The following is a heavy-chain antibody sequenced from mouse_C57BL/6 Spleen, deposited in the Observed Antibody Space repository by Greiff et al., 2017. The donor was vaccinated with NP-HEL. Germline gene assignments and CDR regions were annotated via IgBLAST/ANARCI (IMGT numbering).Heavy chain of an antibody. CDR3: ARERYGGYFDY. Sequence: VQLQQPGAELVRPGSSVKLSCKASGYTFTSYWMHWVKQRPIQGLEWIGNIDPSDSETHYNQKFKDKATLTVDKSSSTAYMQLSSLTSEDSAVYYCARERYGGYFDYWGQGTTLTVSS. CDR2: IDPSDSET. J-gene: IGHJ2*01. D-gene: IGHD2-14*01. V-gene: IGHV1-52*01. CDR1: GYTFTSYW.